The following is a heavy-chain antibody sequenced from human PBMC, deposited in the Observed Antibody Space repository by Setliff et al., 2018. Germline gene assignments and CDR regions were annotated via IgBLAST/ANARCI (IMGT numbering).Heavy chain of an antibody. CDR3: ARAVPRGATHDYWYFDL. J-gene: IGHJ2*01. Sequence: SETLSLTCSVYGESFSNNYWSWIRQPPGKGLEWIGESKHSGNTTNHPSLKSRVTISVDTSKNQFSLKLNSVNAADTTVYYCARAVPRGATHDYWYFDLWGRGTLVTVSS. D-gene: IGHD2-2*01. CDR2: SKHSGNT. V-gene: IGHV4-34*01. CDR1: GESFSNNY.